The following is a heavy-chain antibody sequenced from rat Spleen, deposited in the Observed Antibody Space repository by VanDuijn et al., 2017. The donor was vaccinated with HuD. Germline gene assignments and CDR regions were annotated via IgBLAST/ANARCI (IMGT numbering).Heavy chain of an antibody. Sequence: VQLKESGPGLVQPSQTLSLTCTVPGFSLISYAVNWVRQPPGKGLEWVASITNTGGSIYYPDSVKGRFTISRDPAQNTLYLQMDSLRSEDTATYYCTRGGYYRYWGQGVMVTVSS. J-gene: IGHJ2*01. CDR3: TRGGYYRY. D-gene: IGHD1-1*01. V-gene: IGHV5-31*01. CDR2: ITNTGGSI. CDR1: GFSLISYA.